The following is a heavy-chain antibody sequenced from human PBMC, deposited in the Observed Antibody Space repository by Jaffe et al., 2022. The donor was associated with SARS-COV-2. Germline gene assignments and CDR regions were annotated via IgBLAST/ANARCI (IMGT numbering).Heavy chain of an antibody. Sequence: QVQLQQWGAGLLKPSETLSLTCAVYGGSFSGYYWSWIRQPPGKGLEWIGEINHSGSTNYNPSLKSRVTISVDTSKNQFSLKLSSVTAADTAVYYCASFWYSSGWYDYWGQGTLVTVSS. CDR1: GGSFSGYY. V-gene: IGHV4-34*01. CDR3: ASFWYSSGWYDY. J-gene: IGHJ4*02. D-gene: IGHD6-19*01. CDR2: INHSGST.